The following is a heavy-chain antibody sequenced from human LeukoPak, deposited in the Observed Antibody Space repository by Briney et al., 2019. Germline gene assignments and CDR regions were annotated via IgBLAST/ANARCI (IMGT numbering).Heavy chain of an antibody. D-gene: IGHD2/OR15-2a*01. J-gene: IGHJ2*01. CDR3: ATEYCTDKGNFDL. Sequence: TGGSLRLSCAASGFTFSSSWIHWVRQAPGKGLVCVSRINKDGSVTDYAESVKGRFSISRDNAKNSLVLQMNSLRVEDTAVYYCATEYCTDKGNFDLWGRGALVTVSS. CDR1: GFTFSSSW. V-gene: IGHV3-74*01. CDR2: INKDGSVT.